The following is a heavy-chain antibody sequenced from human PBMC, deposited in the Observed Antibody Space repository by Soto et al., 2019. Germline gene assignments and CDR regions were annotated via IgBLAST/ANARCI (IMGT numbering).Heavy chain of an antibody. CDR3: ARLPGPRMVRGSLTFDI. D-gene: IGHD3-10*01. Sequence: EVQLLESGGDLVQPGGSLRLSCAPSGFTFGNYAMTWVRHAPGKGLEWVSGISGSGTSTYYADSVKGRLTVSRNNSNNTLYRQMNSLSSEETALYYGARLPGPRMVRGSLTFDIWGQVTMFTVSS. J-gene: IGHJ3*02. CDR1: GFTFGNYA. V-gene: IGHV3-23*01. CDR2: ISGSGTST.